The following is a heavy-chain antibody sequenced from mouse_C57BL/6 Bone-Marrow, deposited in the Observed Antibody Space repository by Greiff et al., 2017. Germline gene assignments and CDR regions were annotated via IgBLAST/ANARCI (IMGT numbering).Heavy chain of an antibody. D-gene: IGHD1-1*01. Sequence: QVQLKQPGAELVKPGASVKVSCKASGYTFTSYWMHWVKQRPGQGLEWIGRIHPSDSDTNYNQKFKGKATLTVDKSSSTAYMQLSSLTSEDSAVYYCAIQYYYGSSSLWYFDVWGTGTTVTVSS. CDR1: GYTFTSYW. V-gene: IGHV1-74*01. CDR3: AIQYYYGSSSLWYFDV. CDR2: IHPSDSDT. J-gene: IGHJ1*03.